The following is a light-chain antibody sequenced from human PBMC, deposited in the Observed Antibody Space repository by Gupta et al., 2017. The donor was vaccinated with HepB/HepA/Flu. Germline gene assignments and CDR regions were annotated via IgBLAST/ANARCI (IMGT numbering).Light chain of an antibody. V-gene: IGKV3-20*01. Sequence: EIVLTQSPGTLSLSPGERATLSCRASQIINSNFLAWYQQEPGQAPRLLIYGAFSRATGITDRFSGSGSGTDFTLTISRLEPEDFAVYYCQQYGRSPLTFGGGTKVEIK. J-gene: IGKJ4*01. CDR1: QIINSNF. CDR2: GAF. CDR3: QQYGRSPLT.